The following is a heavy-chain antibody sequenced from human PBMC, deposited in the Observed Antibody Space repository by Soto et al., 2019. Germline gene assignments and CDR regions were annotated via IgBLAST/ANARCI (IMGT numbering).Heavy chain of an antibody. CDR3: AREEDCSDGICYSEYFQR. J-gene: IGHJ1*01. Sequence: ASVKVSCKASGYIFTAYSMHWVRQAPGQGLEWMGVVNPSGGSTNYAQKFQGRITMTRDTSTSTVYMDLSSLTSEDTAVYYCAREEDCSDGICYSEYFQRWGQGTLVTVSS. CDR1: GYIFTAYS. CDR2: VNPSGGST. D-gene: IGHD2-15*01. V-gene: IGHV1-46*01.